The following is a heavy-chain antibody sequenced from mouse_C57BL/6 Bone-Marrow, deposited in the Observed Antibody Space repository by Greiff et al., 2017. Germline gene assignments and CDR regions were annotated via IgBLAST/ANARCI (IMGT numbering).Heavy chain of an antibody. Sequence: EVKLVESGGGLVKPGGSLKLSCAASGFTFSSYAMSWVRQTPEKRLEWVATISDGGSYTYYPDNVKGRFTISRDNAKNNLYLQMSHLKSEDTAMYYCALSGFDDWGQGTTLTVSS. D-gene: IGHD3-1*01. V-gene: IGHV5-4*03. J-gene: IGHJ2*01. CDR1: GFTFSSYA. CDR3: ALSGFDD. CDR2: ISDGGSYT.